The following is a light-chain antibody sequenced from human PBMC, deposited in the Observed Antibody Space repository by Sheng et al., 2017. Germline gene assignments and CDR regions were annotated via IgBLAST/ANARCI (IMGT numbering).Light chain of an antibody. Sequence: EIVLTQSPGTLSLSPGERATLSCRASHPLVSSFLAWCQQKPGQAPRLLIYGASNRATGIPDRFSGSGSGTDFTLTISRLEPEDFAVYYCHQYGTSPWTFGQGTKVEIK. V-gene: IGKV3-20*01. J-gene: IGKJ1*01. CDR3: HQYGTSPWT. CDR1: HPLVSSF. CDR2: GAS.